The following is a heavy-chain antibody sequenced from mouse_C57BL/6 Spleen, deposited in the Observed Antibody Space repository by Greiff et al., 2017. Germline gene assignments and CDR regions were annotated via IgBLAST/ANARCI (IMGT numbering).Heavy chain of an antibody. D-gene: IGHD3-2*02. J-gene: IGHJ3*01. CDR3: TVGQLRPFAY. V-gene: IGHV6-3*01. CDR1: GFTFSNYW. CDR2: IRLKSDNYAT. Sequence: DVQLVESGGGLVQPGGSMKLSCVASGFTFSNYWMNWVRQSPEKGLEWVAQIRLKSDNYATHYAESVKGRFTISRDDSKSSVYLQMNNLRAEDTGIYYCTVGQLRPFAYWGQGTLVTVSA.